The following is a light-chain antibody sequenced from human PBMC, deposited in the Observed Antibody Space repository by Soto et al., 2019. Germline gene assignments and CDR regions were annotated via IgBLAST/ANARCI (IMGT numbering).Light chain of an antibody. CDR3: AAWDDSLSGYVV. J-gene: IGLJ2*01. V-gene: IGLV1-47*01. Sequence: QSVLTQPPSASGTPGQRVTISCSGSSSNIGSNYVYWYQQLPGTAPKLLIYRSNQRPSGVPDRFSASKSGTSASLAISGLRSEDEADYYCAAWDDSLSGYVVFGGGTKLTVL. CDR1: SSNIGSNY. CDR2: RSN.